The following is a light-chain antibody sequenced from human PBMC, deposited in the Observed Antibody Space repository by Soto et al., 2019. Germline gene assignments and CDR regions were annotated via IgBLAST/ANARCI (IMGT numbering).Light chain of an antibody. CDR1: QTISSNS. CDR3: HQYGSPPPWT. Sequence: EIVLTQSPGTLSLSPGEGATLSCRASQTISSNSLAWFQQKPGQAPRLLIYGASNGATGIPDRFSGGGSGPNFTLTIRSLEPEDVAVYYCHQYGSPPPWTFGQGTKVEIK. V-gene: IGKV3-20*01. J-gene: IGKJ1*01. CDR2: GAS.